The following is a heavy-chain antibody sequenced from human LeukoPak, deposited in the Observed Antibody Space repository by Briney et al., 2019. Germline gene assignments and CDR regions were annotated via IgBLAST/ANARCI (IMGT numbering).Heavy chain of an antibody. D-gene: IGHD4-17*01. CDR1: GFTFSSYA. J-gene: IGHJ4*02. CDR3: AGYGDYIDY. CDR2: ISYDGSNK. V-gene: IGHV3-30*04. Sequence: SGRSLRLSCAASGFTFSSYAMHWVRQAPGKGLEWVAVISYDGSNKYYADSVKGRFTISRDNSKNTLYLQMNSLRAEDTAVYYCAGYGDYIDYWGQGTLVTVSS.